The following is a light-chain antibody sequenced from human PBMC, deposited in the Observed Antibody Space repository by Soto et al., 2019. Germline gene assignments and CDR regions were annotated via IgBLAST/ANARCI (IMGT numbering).Light chain of an antibody. V-gene: IGLV2-8*01. CDR2: EVV. J-gene: IGLJ1*01. Sequence: QSALTQPPSASGSPGQSVTISCTGTKNDIGVYDFVSWYQHHPGKAPRLIIYEVVQRPSGVPDRFSGSKSGNTASLTVSGLQAADEADYFCNSYARSNTYVFGSGTKVTV. CDR1: KNDIGVYDF. CDR3: NSYARSNTYV.